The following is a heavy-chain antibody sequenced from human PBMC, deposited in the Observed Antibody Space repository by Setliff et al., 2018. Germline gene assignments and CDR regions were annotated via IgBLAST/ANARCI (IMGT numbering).Heavy chain of an antibody. Sequence: PSETLSLTCAVYGGSLSGYYRTWIRQPPGKGLEWIGEIDHSGRTNYNPSLRSRVTISLDTSKQQFSLNLISVTAADTAVYYCARYGGGHFWFFGLWGRGTLVTVSS. V-gene: IGHV4-34*01. CDR3: ARYGGGHFWFFGL. J-gene: IGHJ2*01. D-gene: IGHD2-15*01. CDR1: GGSLSGYY. CDR2: IDHSGRT.